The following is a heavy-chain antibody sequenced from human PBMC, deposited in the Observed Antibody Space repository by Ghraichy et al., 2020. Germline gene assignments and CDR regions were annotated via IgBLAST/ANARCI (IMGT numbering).Heavy chain of an antibody. Sequence: SETLSLTCTVSGGSVSSGSYYWSWIRQPPGKGLEWIGYIYYSGSTNYNPSLKSRVTISVDTSKNQFSLKLSSVTAADTAVYYCATSFIVGANYYYYYGMDVWGQGTTVTVSS. J-gene: IGHJ6*02. CDR2: IYYSGST. V-gene: IGHV4-61*01. D-gene: IGHD1-26*01. CDR1: GGSVSSGSYY. CDR3: ATSFIVGANYYYYYGMDV.